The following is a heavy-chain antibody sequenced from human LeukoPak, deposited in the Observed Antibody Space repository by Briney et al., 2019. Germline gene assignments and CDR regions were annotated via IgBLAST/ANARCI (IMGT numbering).Heavy chain of an antibody. Sequence: GASVKVSRKASGYTFTSYGISWVRQAPGQGLEWMGWISAYNGNTNYAQKLQGRVTMTTDTSTSTAYMELRSLRSDDTAVYYCARVENYYDSSGPKTNYYYYYYMDVWGKGTTVTVSS. D-gene: IGHD3-22*01. V-gene: IGHV1-18*01. J-gene: IGHJ6*03. CDR3: ARVENYYDSSGPKTNYYYYYYMDV. CDR2: ISAYNGNT. CDR1: GYTFTSYG.